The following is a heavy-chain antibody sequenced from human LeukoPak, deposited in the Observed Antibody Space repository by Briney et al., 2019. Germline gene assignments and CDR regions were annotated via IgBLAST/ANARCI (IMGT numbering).Heavy chain of an antibody. CDR2: IGSSGGST. J-gene: IGHJ4*02. V-gene: IGHV3-23*01. CDR3: AKVFRDGYNYPFDY. D-gene: IGHD5-24*01. Sequence: PGGSLRLSGAASGFTFSNFAMNWVLQAPGKGLEWVSTIGSSGGSTYYADSVKGRFTISRDNSKNTLYLQMNSLRAEDTAVYYCAKVFRDGYNYPFDYWGQGTLVTVSS. CDR1: GFTFSNFA.